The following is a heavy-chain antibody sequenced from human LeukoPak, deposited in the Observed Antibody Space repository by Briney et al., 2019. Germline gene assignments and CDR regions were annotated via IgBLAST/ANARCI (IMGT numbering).Heavy chain of an antibody. CDR1: GFTFSSYW. J-gene: IGHJ4*02. V-gene: IGHV3-74*01. CDR3: AKYRTYYYDSSGHD. D-gene: IGHD3-22*01. CDR2: INSDGSST. Sequence: GGSLRLSCAASGFTFSSYWMHWVHQAPGKGLVWVSRINSDGSSTSYADSVKGRFTISRDNSKNTLYLQMNSLRAEDTAVYYCAKYRTYYYDSSGHDWGQGTLVTVSS.